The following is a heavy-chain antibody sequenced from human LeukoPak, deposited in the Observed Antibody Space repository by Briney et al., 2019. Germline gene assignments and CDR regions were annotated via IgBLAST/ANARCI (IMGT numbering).Heavy chain of an antibody. Sequence: GGSLRLSCAASGFTFSSYSMNWVRQAPGKGLEWVSYISTSDTTIYYADSVKGRFIISRDNAKNSLYLQMNSLRAEDTAVYYCASAGSYYDFWSGYSIDYWGQGTLVTVSS. J-gene: IGHJ4*02. CDR1: GFTFSSYS. CDR3: ASAGSYYDFWSGYSIDY. V-gene: IGHV3-48*04. CDR2: ISTSDTTI. D-gene: IGHD3-3*01.